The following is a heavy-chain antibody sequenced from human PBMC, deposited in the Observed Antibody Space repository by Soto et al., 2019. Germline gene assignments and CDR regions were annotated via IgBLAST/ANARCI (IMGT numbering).Heavy chain of an antibody. Sequence: ASVKVSCKASGYTFTSYAMHWVRQAPGQRLEWMGWINAGNGNTKYSQKFQGRVTITRDTSASTAYMELSSLRSEDTAVYYCARDRATVTTKVREYYFDYWSQGTLVTVSS. V-gene: IGHV1-3*01. CDR2: INAGNGNT. CDR3: ARDRATVTTKVREYYFDY. CDR1: GYTFTSYA. J-gene: IGHJ4*02. D-gene: IGHD4-17*01.